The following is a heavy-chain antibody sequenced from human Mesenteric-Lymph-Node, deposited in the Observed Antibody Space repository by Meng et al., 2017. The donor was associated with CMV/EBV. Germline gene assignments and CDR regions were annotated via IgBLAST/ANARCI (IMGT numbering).Heavy chain of an antibody. Sequence: KVSCKGSRYRLDRYWIGWVRQMPGKGLEWMGIMYPGDSETRYSPSFQGQVTISADKSISTAYLQWSSLKASDTAMYYCARHYSRGIAAAGGYWGQGTLVTVSS. V-gene: IGHV5-51*01. CDR1: RYRLDRYW. CDR3: ARHYSRGIAAAGGY. CDR2: MYPGDSET. D-gene: IGHD6-13*01. J-gene: IGHJ4*02.